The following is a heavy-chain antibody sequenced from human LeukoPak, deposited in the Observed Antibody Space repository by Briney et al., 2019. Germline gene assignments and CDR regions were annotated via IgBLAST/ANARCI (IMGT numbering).Heavy chain of an antibody. CDR3: AKLRLYYGSGRPPYYFDY. CDR2: ISGSGGST. Sequence: GGSLRLSCAASGFTFSSYAMSWVRQAPGKGLEWVSAISGSGGSTYYADSVKGRLTISRDNSKNTLYLQMNSLRAEDTSVYYCAKLRLYYGSGRPPYYFDYWGQGTLVTVSS. CDR1: GFTFSSYA. J-gene: IGHJ4*02. D-gene: IGHD3-10*01. V-gene: IGHV3-23*01.